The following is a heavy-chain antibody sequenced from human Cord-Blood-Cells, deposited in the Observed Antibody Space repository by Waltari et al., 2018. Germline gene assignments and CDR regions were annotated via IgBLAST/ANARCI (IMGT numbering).Heavy chain of an antibody. D-gene: IGHD4-17*01. J-gene: IGHJ6*02. Sequence: QVQLQQWGAGLLKPSETLSLTCAVYGGSFSGYYWSWIRQPPGKGLEWIGEINHSGSTNYNPSPKSRVTISVDTSKNQFSLKLSSVTAADTAVYYCARGRDYGGNVCYGMDVWGQGTTVTVSS. V-gene: IGHV4-34*01. CDR3: ARGRDYGGNVCYGMDV. CDR2: INHSGST. CDR1: GGSFSGYY.